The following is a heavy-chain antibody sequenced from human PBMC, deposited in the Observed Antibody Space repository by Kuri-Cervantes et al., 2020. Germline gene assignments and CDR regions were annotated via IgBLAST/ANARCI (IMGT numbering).Heavy chain of an antibody. J-gene: IGHJ3*02. Sequence: GESLKISCAASGFTFSSYAMSWVRQAPGKGLEWVSAISGSGGSTYYADSVKGRFTISRDNAKNSLYLQMNSLRAEDTAVYYCARVGRSGYSYGPRAFDIWGQGTMVTVSS. CDR2: ISGSGGST. D-gene: IGHD5-18*01. CDR1: GFTFSSYA. CDR3: ARVGRSGYSYGPRAFDI. V-gene: IGHV3-23*01.